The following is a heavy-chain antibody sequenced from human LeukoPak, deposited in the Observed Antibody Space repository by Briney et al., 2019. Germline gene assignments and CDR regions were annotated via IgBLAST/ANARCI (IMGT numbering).Heavy chain of an antibody. J-gene: IGHJ4*02. CDR3: ARRDPNYVWGSYRF. V-gene: IGHV4-34*01. CDR1: GGYFTGYY. D-gene: IGHD3-16*02. CDR2: SNHIGRT. Sequence: SETLSLTCAINGGYFTGYYWTWIRQPPGKGLDWIGESNHIGRTAYNASLKSRVSISVDSSKNQFSLKLHSVTAADTARYYCARRDPNYVWGSYRFWGQGALVIVSS.